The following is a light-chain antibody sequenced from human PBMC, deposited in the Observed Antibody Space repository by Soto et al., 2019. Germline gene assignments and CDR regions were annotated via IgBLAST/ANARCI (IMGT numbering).Light chain of an antibody. J-gene: IGKJ2*01. CDR3: QQRSNWPPYT. Sequence: EIVLTQSPSTLSFSPGERATLSCRARQSVSSYLAWYQQNPGQAPRRLIYDASNRATGIPARFSGSGSWTDFTLSISSLEPEDFAVYYCQQRSNWPPYTFGQGTKLEIK. CDR1: QSVSSY. V-gene: IGKV3-11*01. CDR2: DAS.